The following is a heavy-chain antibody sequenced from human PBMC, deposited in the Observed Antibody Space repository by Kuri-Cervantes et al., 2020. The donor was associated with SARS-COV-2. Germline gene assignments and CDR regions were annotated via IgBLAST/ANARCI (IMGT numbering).Heavy chain of an antibody. CDR3: AKDMTPDYGGNVDY. CDR2: ISWDGGST. J-gene: IGHJ4*02. Sequence: GESRKIPCAASGFTFDDYTMHWVRQAPGKGLEWVSLISWDGGSTYYADSVKGRFTISRDNSKNSLYLQMNSLRTEDTALYYCAKDMTPDYGGNVDYWGQGALVTVSS. CDR1: GFTFDDYT. V-gene: IGHV3-43*01. D-gene: IGHD4-23*01.